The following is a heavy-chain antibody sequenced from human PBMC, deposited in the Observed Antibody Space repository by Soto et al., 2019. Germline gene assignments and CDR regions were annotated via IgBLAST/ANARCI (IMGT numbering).Heavy chain of an antibody. Sequence: QVQLVESGGGVVQPGRSLRLSCAASGFTFSSYGMHWVRQAPGKGLEWVAVISYDGSNKYYADSVKGRFTISRDNSKNTLYLQMNSLTAEDTAVYYCAKSTVVTGGFDSWGQGTLVTVSS. CDR3: AKSTVVTGGFDS. CDR2: ISYDGSNK. V-gene: IGHV3-30*18. CDR1: GFTFSSYG. D-gene: IGHD4-17*01. J-gene: IGHJ4*02.